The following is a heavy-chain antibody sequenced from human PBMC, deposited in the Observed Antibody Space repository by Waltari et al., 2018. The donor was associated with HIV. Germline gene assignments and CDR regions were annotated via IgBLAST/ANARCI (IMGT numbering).Heavy chain of an antibody. D-gene: IGHD6-13*01. CDR2: VNHSGST. CDR1: SESFSGNH. Sequence: QVQLKQWGAGVLKPSETLSLTCAAYSESFSGNHWSWIRQPPGKGLEWIGEVNHSGSTNYNPSLKSRVTISIDTSKKQFSLRLTSVTAADTALYYCARMPILGYGSYAFDSWGQGTLVTVSS. CDR3: ARMPILGYGSYAFDS. V-gene: IGHV4-34*01. J-gene: IGHJ4*02.